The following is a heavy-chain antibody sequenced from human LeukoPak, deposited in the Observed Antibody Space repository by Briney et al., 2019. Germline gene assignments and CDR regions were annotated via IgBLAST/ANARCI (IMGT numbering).Heavy chain of an antibody. CDR1: GGSIRSSSYY. Sequence: LSLTCTVSGGSIRSSSYYWGWIRQPPGKGLEWVSFITSDGSTIFYADSVKGRFTISRDNAKNSLYLQMNSLRAVEDTAVYYCARSTITSLFDYWGQGTLVAVSS. D-gene: IGHD1-1*01. V-gene: IGHV3-11*04. CDR2: ITSDGSTI. J-gene: IGHJ4*02. CDR3: ARSTITSLFDY.